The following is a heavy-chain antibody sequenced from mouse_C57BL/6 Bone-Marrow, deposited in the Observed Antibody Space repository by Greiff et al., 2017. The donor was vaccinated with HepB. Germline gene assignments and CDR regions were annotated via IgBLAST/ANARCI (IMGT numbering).Heavy chain of an antibody. CDR2: INYDGSST. Sequence: EVQRVESEGGLVQPGSSMKLSCTASGFTFSDYYMAWVRQVPEKGLEWVANINYDGSSTYYLDSLKSRFIISRDNAKNILYLQMSSLKSEDTATYYCARDLHFFFYFDVWGTGTTVTVSS. CDR1: GFTFSDYY. V-gene: IGHV5-16*01. CDR3: ARDLHFFFYFDV. J-gene: IGHJ1*03.